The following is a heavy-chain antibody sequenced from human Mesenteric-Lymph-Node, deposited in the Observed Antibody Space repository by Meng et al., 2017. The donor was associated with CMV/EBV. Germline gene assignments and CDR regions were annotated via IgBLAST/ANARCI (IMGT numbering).Heavy chain of an antibody. V-gene: IGHV3-30*02. CDR2: IRYDGSNK. CDR1: GFTFSSYG. J-gene: IGHJ3*01. Sequence: GGSLRLSCAASGFTFSSYGMHWVRQAPGKGLEWVAFIRYDGSNKYYADSVKGRFTISRDNSKNTLYLQMNSLRAEDTAVYYCAKGDKVATITHVWGQGTMVTVSS. D-gene: IGHD5-12*01. CDR3: AKGDKVATITHV.